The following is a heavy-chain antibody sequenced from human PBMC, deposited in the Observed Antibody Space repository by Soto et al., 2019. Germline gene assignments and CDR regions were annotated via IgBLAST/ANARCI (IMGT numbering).Heavy chain of an antibody. CDR2: ISYDGSNK. D-gene: IGHD3-16*01. CDR1: GFTFSSYG. Sequence: LRLSCAASGFTFSSYGMHWVRQAPGKGLEWVAVISYDGSNKYYADSVKGRFTISRDNSKNTLYLQMNSLRAEDTAVYYCAKGVPYGRYYGMDVWGQGTTVTVSS. V-gene: IGHV3-30*18. CDR3: AKGVPYGRYYGMDV. J-gene: IGHJ6*02.